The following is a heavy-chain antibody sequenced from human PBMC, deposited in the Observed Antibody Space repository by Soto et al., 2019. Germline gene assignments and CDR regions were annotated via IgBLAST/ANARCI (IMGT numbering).Heavy chain of an antibody. D-gene: IGHD6-19*01. V-gene: IGHV3-23*01. CDR3: VREVIAVLGSIRWFDP. CDR2: ISGSGGST. J-gene: IGHJ5*02. Sequence: GGSLRLSCAAPGFTFSSYAMSWVRQAPGKGLEWVSAISGSGGSTYYADSVKGRFTISGDNSKNTLYLQMNSLRAEDTGVYYCVREVIAVLGSIRWFDPWGQGTLVTVSS. CDR1: GFTFSSYA.